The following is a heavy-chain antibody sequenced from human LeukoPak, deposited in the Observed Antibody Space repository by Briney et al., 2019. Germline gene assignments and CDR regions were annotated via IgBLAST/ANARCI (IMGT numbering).Heavy chain of an antibody. J-gene: IGHJ4*02. D-gene: IGHD2-2*01. CDR1: GYTLTELS. CDR2: FDPEDGET. Sequence: WASVKVSCKVSGYTLTELSMHWVRQAPGKGLEWMGGFDPEDGETIYAQKFQGRVTMTEDTSTDTAYMELRSLRSDDTAVYYCARDNSLGVVVVPAATDYRHWGQGTLVTVSS. V-gene: IGHV1-24*01. CDR3: ARDNSLGVVVVPAATDYRH.